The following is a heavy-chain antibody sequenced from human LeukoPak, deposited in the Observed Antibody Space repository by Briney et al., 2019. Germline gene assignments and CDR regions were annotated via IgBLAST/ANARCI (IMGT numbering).Heavy chain of an antibody. V-gene: IGHV3-30*07. Sequence: PGRSLRLSCAASGFTFSSYAMHWVRQAPGKGLEWVAVISYDGSNKYYADSVKGRFTISRDNSKNTLYLQMNSLRAEDTAVYYCARGDYYDSSGYYYGAGEFDYWGQGTLVTVSS. CDR1: GFTFSSYA. CDR3: ARGDYYDSSGYYYGAGEFDY. J-gene: IGHJ4*02. CDR2: ISYDGSNK. D-gene: IGHD3-22*01.